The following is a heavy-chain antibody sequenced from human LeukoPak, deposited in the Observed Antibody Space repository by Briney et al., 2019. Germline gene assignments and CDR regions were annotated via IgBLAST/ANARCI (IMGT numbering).Heavy chain of an antibody. CDR1: GYTFTGYY. D-gene: IGHD6-19*01. CDR2: INPNSGGT. Sequence: ASVKVSCKASGYTFTGYYMHWVRQAPGQGLEWMGWINPNSGGTNYAQKFQGRVTMTRDTSITTAYMELSRLRSDDTAVYYCARVVAGNWFDPWSQGTLVTVSS. CDR3: ARVVAGNWFDP. J-gene: IGHJ5*02. V-gene: IGHV1-2*02.